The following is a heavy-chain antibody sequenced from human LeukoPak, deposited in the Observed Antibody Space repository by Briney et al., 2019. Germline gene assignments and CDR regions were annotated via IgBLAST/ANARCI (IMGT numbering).Heavy chain of an antibody. CDR1: GFTFNYAW. CDR2: TVSEIDSGTT. J-gene: IGHJ6*02. CDR3: TTDEDWNYARKDV. D-gene: IGHD1-7*01. V-gene: IGHV3-15*04. Sequence: GGSLRLSCAASGFTFNYAWMSWVRQVPGKGLEWVGQTVSEIDSGTTDYAAPVKGRFTISRDDSKSTLYLQMNSLKIEDTAVYYCTTDEDWNYARKDVWGQGATVIVSS.